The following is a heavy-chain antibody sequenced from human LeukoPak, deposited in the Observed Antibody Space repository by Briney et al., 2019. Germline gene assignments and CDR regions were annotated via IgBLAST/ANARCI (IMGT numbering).Heavy chain of an antibody. CDR2: IYGGGDAT. V-gene: IGHV3-23*01. Sequence: GGSLRLSCAASGFTFSSHAMTWFRQAPEKGLEWVASIYGGGDATFYADSVRGRFTISRDNSKNALYLQLNSLSADDSAIYYFAKDRTVAPLAYWYFDLWGRGTLVTVSS. CDR3: AKDRTVAPLAYWYFDL. J-gene: IGHJ2*01. CDR1: GFTFSSHA. D-gene: IGHD2-15*01.